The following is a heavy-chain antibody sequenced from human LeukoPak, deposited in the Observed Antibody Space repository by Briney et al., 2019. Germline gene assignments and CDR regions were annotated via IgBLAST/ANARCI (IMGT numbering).Heavy chain of an antibody. V-gene: IGHV3-30*03. J-gene: IGHJ4*02. CDR2: ISYDGSNK. CDR1: GFTFSSYG. D-gene: IGHD2-8*02. CDR3: ATYRQVLLPFES. Sequence: GGSLRLSCAASGFTFSSYGMHWVRQAPGKGLEWVAVISYDGSNKFYADSVKGRFTISRDNSKNTLYLQMNSLRAEDTAIYYCATYRQVLLPFESWGQGTLVTVSS.